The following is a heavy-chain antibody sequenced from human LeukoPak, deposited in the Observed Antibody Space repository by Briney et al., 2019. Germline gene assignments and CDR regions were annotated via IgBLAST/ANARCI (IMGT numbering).Heavy chain of an antibody. CDR1: GFTLSNYS. V-gene: IGHV3-21*05. J-gene: IGHJ5*02. Sequence: GGSLRLSCAVSGFTLSNYSMNWVRQAPGKGLEWISYISSSSSYIYYADSVKGRFTISRDNAKNTLYLQMNSLRADDTALYYCVYCSGGSCYSNGPWFDPWGQGTLVTVSS. D-gene: IGHD2-15*01. CDR3: VYCSGGSCYSNGPWFDP. CDR2: ISSSSSYI.